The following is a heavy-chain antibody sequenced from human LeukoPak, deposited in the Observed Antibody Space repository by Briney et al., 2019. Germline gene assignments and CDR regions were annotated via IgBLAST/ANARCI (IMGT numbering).Heavy chain of an antibody. V-gene: IGHV4-39*07. J-gene: IGHJ4*02. CDR3: ARVGSAAATADY. CDR2: IYYSGST. CDR1: GGSISSSSYY. Sequence: TSETLSLTCTVSGGSISSSSYYWGWIRQPPGKGLEWIGSIYYSGSTYYNPSLKSRVTISVDTSKNQFSLKLSSVAAADTAVYYCARVGSAAATADYWGQGTLVTVSS. D-gene: IGHD6-25*01.